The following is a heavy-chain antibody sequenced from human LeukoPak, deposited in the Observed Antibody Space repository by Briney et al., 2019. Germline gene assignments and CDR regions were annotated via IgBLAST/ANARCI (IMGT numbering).Heavy chain of an antibody. J-gene: IGHJ5*02. Sequence: GGSLRLSCAASGFTVSSNYMSWVRQAPGKGLEWVSVIYSGGSTYYADSVKGRFTISRDNAKNSLYLQMNSLRAEDTAVYHCARVDGHAHWFDPRGQGTLVTVSS. CDR1: GFTVSSNY. CDR3: ARVDGHAHWFDP. CDR2: IYSGGST. V-gene: IGHV3-53*01.